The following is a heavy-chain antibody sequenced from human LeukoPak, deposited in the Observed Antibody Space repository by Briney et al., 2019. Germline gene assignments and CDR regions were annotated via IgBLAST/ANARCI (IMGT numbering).Heavy chain of an antibody. V-gene: IGHV4-30-4*08. CDR3: ARGFGYSNYFDY. CDR2: IYYSGST. J-gene: IGHJ4*02. Sequence: SETLSLTCTVSGGSISSGDYYWSWIRQPPGKCLEWIGYIYYSGSTYYNPSLKSRVTISVDTSKNQFSLKLSSVTAADTAVYYCARGFGYSNYFDYWGQGTLVTVSS. CDR1: GGSISSGDYY. D-gene: IGHD4-11*01.